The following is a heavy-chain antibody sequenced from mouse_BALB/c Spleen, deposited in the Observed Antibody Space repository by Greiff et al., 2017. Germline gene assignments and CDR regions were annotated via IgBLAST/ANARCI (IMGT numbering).Heavy chain of an antibody. D-gene: IGHD2-10*02. Sequence: QVHVKQSGAELVRPGTSVKVSCKASGYAFTNYLIEWVKQRPGQGLEWIGVINPGSGGTNYNEKFKGKATLTADKSSSTAYMQLSSLTSDDSAVYFCARSQYGNYAAYWGQGTLVTVSA. V-gene: IGHV1-54*01. CDR1: GYAFTNYL. CDR3: ARSQYGNYAAY. CDR2: INPGSGGT. J-gene: IGHJ3*01.